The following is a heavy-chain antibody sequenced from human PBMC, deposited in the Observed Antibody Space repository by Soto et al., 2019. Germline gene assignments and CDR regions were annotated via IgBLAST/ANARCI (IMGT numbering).Heavy chain of an antibody. J-gene: IGHJ3*02. D-gene: IGHD3-22*01. V-gene: IGHV3-48*03. Sequence: GVSLRLSCAASGFLFRNYEMKWVRQAPGRGLEWLSYISRSGTTIYYADSVKGRFTISTDNAKNSLYLQINSLRAEDTAVYYCVRDGHCLDSRGYYNPYAFDIWGQGTMVTVSS. CDR2: ISRSGTTI. CDR1: GFLFRNYE. CDR3: VRDGHCLDSRGYYNPYAFDI.